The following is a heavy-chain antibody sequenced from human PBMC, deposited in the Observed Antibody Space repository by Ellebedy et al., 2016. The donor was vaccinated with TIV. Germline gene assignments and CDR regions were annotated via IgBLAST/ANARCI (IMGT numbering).Heavy chain of an antibody. CDR1: GFTLGDYA. CDR2: IRSKAYGGTT. Sequence: PGGSLRLSCTGSGFTLGDYAMSWFRQAQGKGLEWVGFIRSKAYGGTTEYAATVKGRFTISRDDSKSIADLQMNSLKSEDTAVYDCSRDLNWEAWFDPWGQGTLVTVTS. V-gene: IGHV3-49*03. CDR3: SRDLNWEAWFDP. D-gene: IGHD3/OR15-3a*01. J-gene: IGHJ5*02.